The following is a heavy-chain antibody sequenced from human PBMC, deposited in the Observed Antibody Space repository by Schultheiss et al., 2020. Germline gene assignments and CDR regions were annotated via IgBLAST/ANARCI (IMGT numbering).Heavy chain of an antibody. J-gene: IGHJ6*03. CDR3: ARDPVAAAAYGPYYYYMDV. CDR1: GYTFTGYY. Sequence: SVKVSCKASGYTFTGYYMHWVRQAPGQGLEWMGGIIPIFGTANYAQKFQGRVTITADKSTSTAYMELSSLRSEDTAVYYCARDPVAAAAYGPYYYYMDVWGKGTTVTVSS. V-gene: IGHV1-69*06. D-gene: IGHD6-13*01. CDR2: IIPIFGTA.